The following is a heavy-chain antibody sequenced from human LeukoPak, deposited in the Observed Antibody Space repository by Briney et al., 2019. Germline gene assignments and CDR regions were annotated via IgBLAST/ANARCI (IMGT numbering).Heavy chain of an antibody. V-gene: IGHV3-7*01. D-gene: IGHD5-18*01. CDR3: ARDTGGGYSCYDC. CDR2: IKQDGSEK. J-gene: IGHJ4*02. Sequence: GGSLRLSCAASGFTFSSYWMTWIRQAPGKGLEWVANIKQDGSEKYYVDSVEGRFTISRDNAKNSLYLQMNSLRAEDTAVYYCARDTGGGYSCYDCWGQGTLVTVSS. CDR1: GFTFSSYW.